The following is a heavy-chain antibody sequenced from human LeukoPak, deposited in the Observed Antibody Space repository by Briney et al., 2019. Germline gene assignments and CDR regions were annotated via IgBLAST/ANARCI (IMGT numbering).Heavy chain of an antibody. Sequence: ASVKVSCKASGYTFIGYYMHWVRQAPGQGLEWMGRINGNSGGTNYAQRFQGRVTMTRDTSISTAYMEPSRLRSDDTAVYYCARTSFGDYAYDYWGQGTLVTVSS. CDR3: ARTSFGDYAYDY. CDR2: INGNSGGT. D-gene: IGHD4-17*01. V-gene: IGHV1-2*06. J-gene: IGHJ4*02. CDR1: GYTFIGYY.